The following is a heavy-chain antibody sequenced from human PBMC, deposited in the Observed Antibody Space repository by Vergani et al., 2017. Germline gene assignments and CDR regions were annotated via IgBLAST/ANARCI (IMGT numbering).Heavy chain of an antibody. Sequence: QVKLQESGPGLVKPSETLSLTCTVSGASVNPYYWSWIRQRPGKGLEWVGFVSFRGNTLYDPSVNGRMTISLNTSSNQFSLYLTSVTAADTAVYYCARSRIYYGAGSPDYWGQGALVTVSS. CDR1: GASVNPYY. V-gene: IGHV4-59*02. CDR2: VSFRGNT. D-gene: IGHD3-10*01. J-gene: IGHJ4*02. CDR3: ARSRIYYGAGSPDY.